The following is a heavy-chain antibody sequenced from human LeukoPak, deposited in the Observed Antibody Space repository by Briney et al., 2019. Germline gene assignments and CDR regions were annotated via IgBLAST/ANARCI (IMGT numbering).Heavy chain of an antibody. D-gene: IGHD3-16*01. CDR2: TYYRSKWFN. CDR3: ARALGKNWLNL. V-gene: IGHV6-1*01. Sequence: PSQTLSLTCAISGDSVSSNSAVWNWIRQSPSRGLGWLGRTYYRSKWFNDYAVSVKSRIIIGPDTSKNQFSLQLNSVTPEDTAVYYCARALGKNWLNLWGQGTLVTVSS. J-gene: IGHJ5*02. CDR1: GDSVSSNSAV.